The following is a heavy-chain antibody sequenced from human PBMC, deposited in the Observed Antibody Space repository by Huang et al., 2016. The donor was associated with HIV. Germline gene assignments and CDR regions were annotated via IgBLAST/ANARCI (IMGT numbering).Heavy chain of an antibody. CDR1: GYTFTGYG. CDR3: ARDGPSGFDRFDVVYYYYYLDV. D-gene: IGHD5-12*01. Sequence: QVHMVQSGAEVKKHGASVKVYCKASGYTFTGYGVTWVRQAPGQGCEWMGWSSGNNGDTNYAPQVQCIATITTNTSTGTAYMERRRLRSDDTAVYYCARDGPSGFDRFDVVYYYYYLDVWGKGTTVTVSS. V-gene: IGHV1-18*01. J-gene: IGHJ6*03. CDR2: SSGNNGDT.